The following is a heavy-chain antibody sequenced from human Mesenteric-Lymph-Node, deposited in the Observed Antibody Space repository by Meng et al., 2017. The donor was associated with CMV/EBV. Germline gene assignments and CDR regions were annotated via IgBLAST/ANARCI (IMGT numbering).Heavy chain of an antibody. CDR3: ARHDTVASPFAY. CDR2: IYYSGST. D-gene: IGHD6-19*01. V-gene: IGHV4-39*01. CDR1: GDSISGNTFY. J-gene: IGHJ4*02. Sequence: CTVSGDSISGNTFYWAWIRQTPGKGLEWIETIYYSGSTYYNPSLKRRATLSVDTSNNEFSLRLNSMTAADTGVYYCARHDTVASPFAYWGQGTLVTVSS.